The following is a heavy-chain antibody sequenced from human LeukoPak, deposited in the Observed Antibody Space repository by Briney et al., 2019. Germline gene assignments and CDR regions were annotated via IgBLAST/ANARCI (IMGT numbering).Heavy chain of an antibody. Sequence: SETLSLTCTVSGGSISSYYWSWIRQPPGKGLEWIGYIYDSGSTNYNPSLKSRVTISVDTSKNQFSLKLSSVTAADTAVYYCACLTTADAFDIWGQGTMVTASS. CDR3: ACLTTADAFDI. D-gene: IGHD3-22*01. J-gene: IGHJ3*02. CDR1: GGSISSYY. CDR2: IYDSGST. V-gene: IGHV4-59*01.